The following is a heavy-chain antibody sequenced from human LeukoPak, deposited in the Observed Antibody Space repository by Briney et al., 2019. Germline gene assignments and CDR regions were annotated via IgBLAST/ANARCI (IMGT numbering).Heavy chain of an antibody. CDR2: IYTSGST. Sequence: SQTLSLTCTVSGDSITTGNYYWSWVRQPAGKGLEWIGRIYTSGSTNYNPSLKSRVTISVDTSKNQFSLKLSSVTAADTAVYYCARGNWNDRRWFDPWGQGTLVTVSS. CDR1: GDSITTGNYY. J-gene: IGHJ5*02. V-gene: IGHV4-61*02. D-gene: IGHD1-1*01. CDR3: ARGNWNDRRWFDP.